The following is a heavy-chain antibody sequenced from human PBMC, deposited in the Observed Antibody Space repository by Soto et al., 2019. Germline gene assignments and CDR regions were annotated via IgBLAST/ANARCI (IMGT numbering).Heavy chain of an antibody. J-gene: IGHJ4*02. D-gene: IGHD3-22*01. CDR3: ARTYYYDSSGYYYELGY. CDR2: IDPSDSYT. CDR1: GYSFTSYW. V-gene: IGHV5-10-1*01. Sequence: ESLKISCKGSGYSFTSYWISWVRQMLGKGLEWMGRIDPSDSYTNYSPSFQGHVTISADKSISTAYLQWSSLKASDTAMYYCARTYYYDSSGYYYELGYWGQGTLVTVSS.